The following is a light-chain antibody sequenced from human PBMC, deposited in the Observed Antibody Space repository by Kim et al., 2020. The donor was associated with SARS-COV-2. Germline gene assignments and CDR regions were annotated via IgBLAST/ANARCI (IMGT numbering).Light chain of an antibody. Sequence: SYELTQPPSVSVSPGQTASISCSGDKLGDKYVCWYQQKPGQSPLLLIYEDTKRPSGIPVRFSGSYSGNTATLTISGTQAMDEADYYCQAWDSNTWVFGGG. CDR2: EDT. CDR3: QAWDSNTWV. V-gene: IGLV3-1*01. CDR1: KLGDKY. J-gene: IGLJ3*02.